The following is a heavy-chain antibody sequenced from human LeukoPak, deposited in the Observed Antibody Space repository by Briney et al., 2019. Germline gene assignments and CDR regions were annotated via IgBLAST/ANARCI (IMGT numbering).Heavy chain of an antibody. D-gene: IGHD2-2*02. CDR1: GYPFTGYY. CDR2: INPNSGGT. J-gene: IGHJ5*02. V-gene: IGHV1-2*02. CDR3: APLLGYCSSTSCYRSWFDP. Sequence: VKVSCKASGYPFTGYYMHWVRQAPGQGLEWMGWINPNSGGTNYAQKFQGRVTITRDTSISTAYMELSRLRSDDTAVYYCAPLLGYCSSTSCYRSWFDPWGQGTLVTVSS.